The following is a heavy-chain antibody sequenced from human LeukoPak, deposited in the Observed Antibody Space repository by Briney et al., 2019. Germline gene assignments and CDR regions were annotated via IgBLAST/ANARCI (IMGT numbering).Heavy chain of an antibody. V-gene: IGHV1-2*02. D-gene: IGHD3-10*01. CDR2: INPNNGGT. J-gene: IGHJ3*02. CDR1: GYTFTGYN. CDR3: ARYMVRGVINDAFDI. Sequence: GASVKVSCKASGYTFTGYNIHWVRQAPGQGLEWMGWINPNNGGTNYAQKFQGRITMTRDTSIRTVYMELSSLRSDDTAVYYCARYMVRGVINDAFDIWGQGTMVTVSS.